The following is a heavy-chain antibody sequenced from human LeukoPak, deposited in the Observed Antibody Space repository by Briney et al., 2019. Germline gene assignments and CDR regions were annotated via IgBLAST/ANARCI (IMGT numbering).Heavy chain of an antibody. CDR3: AKGIVGVTSRYWYFDL. CDR1: GFTVSSDD. Sequence: GGSLRLSCAASGFTVSSDDMSWVRQAPGKGLEWVSAISGSGGSTYYADSVKGRFTISRDNSKNTLYLQMNSLRAEDTAVYYCAKGIVGVTSRYWYFDLWGRGTLVTVSS. D-gene: IGHD2-21*02. CDR2: ISGSGGST. J-gene: IGHJ2*01. V-gene: IGHV3-23*01.